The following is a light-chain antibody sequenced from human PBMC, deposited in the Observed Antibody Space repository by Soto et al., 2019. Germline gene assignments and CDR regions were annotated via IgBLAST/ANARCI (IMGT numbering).Light chain of an antibody. CDR3: GTWDDSLSAVV. J-gene: IGLJ2*01. V-gene: IGLV1-51*01. CDR2: DNS. Sequence: QSVLTQPPSVSVAPGQKVTISCSGSSSNIGVKSVSWYQQLPRTAPKLLIYDNSERPSGIPDRFSASKSGTSATLGITGLQTGDEADYYCGTWDDSLSAVVFGGGTKLTVL. CDR1: SSNIGVKS.